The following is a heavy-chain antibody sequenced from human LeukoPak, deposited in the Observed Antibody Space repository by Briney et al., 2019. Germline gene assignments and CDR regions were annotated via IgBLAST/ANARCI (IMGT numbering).Heavy chain of an antibody. D-gene: IGHD3-9*01. CDR2: IYYSGST. CDR3: ARRNYDILTGYLNPYWYFDL. Sequence: SETLSLTCTVSGGSISSYYWSWIRQPPGKGLEWIGYIYYSGSTNYNPSLKSRVTISVDTSKNQFSLKLSSVTAADTAVYYCARRNYDILTGYLNPYWYFDLWGRGTQVTVSS. V-gene: IGHV4-59*08. CDR1: GGSISSYY. J-gene: IGHJ2*01.